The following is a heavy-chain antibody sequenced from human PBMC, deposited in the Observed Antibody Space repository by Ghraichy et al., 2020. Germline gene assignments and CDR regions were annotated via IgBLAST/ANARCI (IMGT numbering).Heavy chain of an antibody. CDR3: ARGGGYSYGYMSFLYYYGMDV. Sequence: ASVKVSCKASGYTFTSYGISWVRQAPGQGLEWMGWISAYNGNTNYAQKLQGRVTMTTDTSTSTAYMELRSLRSDDTAVYYCARGGGYSYGYMSFLYYYGMDVWGQGTTVTVSS. V-gene: IGHV1-18*01. D-gene: IGHD5-18*01. CDR1: GYTFTSYG. CDR2: ISAYNGNT. J-gene: IGHJ6*02.